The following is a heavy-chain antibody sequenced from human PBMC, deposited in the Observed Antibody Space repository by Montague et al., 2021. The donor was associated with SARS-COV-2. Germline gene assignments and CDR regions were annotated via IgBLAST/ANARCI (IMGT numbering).Heavy chain of an antibody. D-gene: IGHD3-10*01. CDR3: ARGGVWVGVDNSDY. V-gene: IGHV3-30*04. J-gene: IGHJ4*02. Sequence: SLRLSCAASGFTLSGYAMHWVRQAPGKGLEWVAVISFDGSNAWYADSVKGRFTISRDNSKNTVYLQMNSLRAEDTAVYYCARGGVWVGVDNSDYWGQGTLVTVSS. CDR1: GFTLSGYA. CDR2: ISFDGSNA.